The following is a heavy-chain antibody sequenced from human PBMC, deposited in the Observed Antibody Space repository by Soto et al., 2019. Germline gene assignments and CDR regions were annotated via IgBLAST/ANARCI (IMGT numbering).Heavy chain of an antibody. CDR1: GYTFTGYY. J-gene: IGHJ4*02. D-gene: IGHD6-6*01. CDR2: INPNSGDT. Sequence: QVQLVQSGAEVKKPGASVKVSCKASGYTFTGYYMHWVRQAPGQGLEWMGWINPNSGDTNYAQKFQGRVTMTRDTYLSTAYMELSKLRSDDTAVYYCARSVSTIAARPDYWGQGTLVTVSS. CDR3: ARSVSTIAARPDY. V-gene: IGHV1-2*02.